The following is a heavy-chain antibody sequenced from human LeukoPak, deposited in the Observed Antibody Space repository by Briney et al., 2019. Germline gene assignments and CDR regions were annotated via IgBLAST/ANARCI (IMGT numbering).Heavy chain of an antibody. CDR3: AKGGSRYFSGSYPFDY. J-gene: IGHJ4*02. CDR2: ISWNSGSI. Sequence: GGSLRLSCAASGFSFSDSAMHWVRQAPGKGLEWVSGISWNSGSIGYADSVKGRFTISRDNAKNSLYLQMNSLRAEDTALYYCAKGGSRYFSGSYPFDYWGQGTLVTVSS. V-gene: IGHV3-9*01. CDR1: GFSFSDSA. D-gene: IGHD1-26*01.